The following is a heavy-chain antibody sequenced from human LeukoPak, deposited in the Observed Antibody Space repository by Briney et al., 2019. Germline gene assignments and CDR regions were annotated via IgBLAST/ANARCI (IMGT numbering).Heavy chain of an antibody. CDR1: GFTFSAYT. J-gene: IGHJ4*02. Sequence: GGSLRLSCAASGFTFSAYTMNWVRQAPGRGLEWVSCISSTSRYKYYADSLKGRFTVSRDNAKNSLYLQVNNLRAEDTAVYYCARELHGSGSSDYWGQGTLVTVSS. CDR3: ARELHGSGSSDY. CDR2: ISSTSRYK. D-gene: IGHD3-10*01. V-gene: IGHV3-21*01.